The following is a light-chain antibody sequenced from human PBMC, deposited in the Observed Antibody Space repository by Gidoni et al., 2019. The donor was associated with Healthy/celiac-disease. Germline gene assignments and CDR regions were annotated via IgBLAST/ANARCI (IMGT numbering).Light chain of an antibody. CDR3: MQGTHWPYT. J-gene: IGKJ2*01. CDR2: KVS. V-gene: IGKV2-30*02. Sequence: VVMPQSPLSLHVTLGQPASISCRSSQSLVHSDGNTYLNWFQQRTGQSPRRLIDKVSNRDSGVPDRLSGSGSGTDFTLKISRVEAEDVGVYYCMQGTHWPYTFGQGTKLEIK. CDR1: QSLVHSDGNTY.